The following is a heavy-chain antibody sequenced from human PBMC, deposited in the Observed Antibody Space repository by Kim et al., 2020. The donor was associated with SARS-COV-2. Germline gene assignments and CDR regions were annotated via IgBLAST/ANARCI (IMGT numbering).Heavy chain of an antibody. CDR2: ISGSGGST. CDR1: GFTFSSYA. Sequence: GGSLRLSCAASGFTFSSYAMSWVRQAPGKGLEWVSAISGSGGSTYYADSVKGRFTISRDNSKNTLYLQMNSLRAEDTAVYYCAKDLVAAADSVPNWFDPWGQGTLVTVSS. D-gene: IGHD6-13*01. V-gene: IGHV3-23*01. J-gene: IGHJ5*02. CDR3: AKDLVAAADSVPNWFDP.